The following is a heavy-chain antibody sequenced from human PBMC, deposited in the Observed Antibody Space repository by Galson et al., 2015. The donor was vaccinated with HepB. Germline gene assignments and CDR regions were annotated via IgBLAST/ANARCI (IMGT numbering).Heavy chain of an antibody. CDR3: AKEGYDYSSYFDY. J-gene: IGHJ4*02. CDR1: GFTFSSYG. V-gene: IGHV3-30*02. Sequence: SLRLSCAASGFTFSSYGMHWVRQAPGKGLEWVAFIRYDGSNKYYADSVKGRFTISRDNSKNTLYLQMNSLRAEDTAVYYCAKEGYDYSSYFDYWGQGTLVTVSS. D-gene: IGHD5-12*01. CDR2: IRYDGSNK.